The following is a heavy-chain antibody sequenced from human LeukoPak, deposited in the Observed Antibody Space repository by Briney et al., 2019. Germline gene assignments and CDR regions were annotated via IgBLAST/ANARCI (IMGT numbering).Heavy chain of an antibody. V-gene: IGHV1-8*02. CDR1: GYTFTSYY. J-gene: IGHJ6*03. Sequence: ASVKVSCKASGYTFTSYYMHWVRQATGQGLEWMGWMNPNSGNTGYAQKFQGRVNMTRNTSISTAYMELSSLRSEDTAVYYCARGRYSGYDNYYSYYMDVWGKGTTVTISS. CDR2: MNPNSGNT. D-gene: IGHD5-12*01. CDR3: ARGRYSGYDNYYSYYMDV.